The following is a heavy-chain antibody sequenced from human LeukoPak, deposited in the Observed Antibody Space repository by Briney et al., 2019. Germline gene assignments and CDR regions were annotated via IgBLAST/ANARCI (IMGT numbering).Heavy chain of an antibody. D-gene: IGHD3-9*01. CDR3: ARSPRLGPFDY. V-gene: IGHV4-61*01. CDR2: IYYTGST. Sequence: TSETLSLTCTVSGGSISSGSYYWSWIRQPPGKGLEWIGYIYYTGSTNYNPSLKSRVTISVDTSKNQFSLKLSSVTAADTAVYYCARSPRLGPFDYWGQGTLVTVSS. CDR1: GGSISSGSYY. J-gene: IGHJ4*02.